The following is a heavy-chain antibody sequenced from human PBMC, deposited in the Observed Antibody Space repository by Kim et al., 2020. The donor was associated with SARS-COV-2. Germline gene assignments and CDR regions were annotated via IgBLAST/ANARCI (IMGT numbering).Heavy chain of an antibody. D-gene: IGHD1-26*01. Sequence: GGSLRLSCAASGFTFSSYTMHWVRQAPGKGLEWVAIISYEGRNKYYADSLQGRFTISRDNSKNTLYLQMNSLRAEDTAVYYCVRSGRWELVAWRGFDYWG. CDR1: GFTFSSYT. V-gene: IGHV3-30*04. CDR3: VRSGRWELVAWRGFDY. CDR2: ISYEGRNK. J-gene: IGHJ4*01.